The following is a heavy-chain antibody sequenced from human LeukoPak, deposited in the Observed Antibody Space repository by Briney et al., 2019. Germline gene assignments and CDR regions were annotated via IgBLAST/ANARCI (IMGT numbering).Heavy chain of an antibody. V-gene: IGHV1-2*02. D-gene: IGHD3-3*01. CDR1: GYTFTGYY. Sequence: ASVKVSCKASGYTFTGYYMHWVRQAPGQGLEWMGWINPNSGGTNYAQKFQGRVTMTRDTSISTAYMELSRLRSDDTAVYYCARDLGDRITIFGVVTQFDYWGQGTLVTVSS. CDR3: ARDLGDRITIFGVVTQFDY. J-gene: IGHJ4*02. CDR2: INPNSGGT.